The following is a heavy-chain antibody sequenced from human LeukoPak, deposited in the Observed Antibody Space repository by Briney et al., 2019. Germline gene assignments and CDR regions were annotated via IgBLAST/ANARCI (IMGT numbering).Heavy chain of an antibody. V-gene: IGHV3-66*03. CDR2: IYSTGTT. J-gene: IGHJ5*02. CDR1: GFSVSSNY. D-gene: IGHD3-10*01. Sequence: GGPLRLSCAASGFSVSSNYVSWVRQAPGKGLEWVSVIYSTGTTFYADSVKGRFTTSRDNSKNTVNLQMNSLRPEDTAVCYCARDRGPGWFDPWGQGTLVTVSS. CDR3: ARDRGPGWFDP.